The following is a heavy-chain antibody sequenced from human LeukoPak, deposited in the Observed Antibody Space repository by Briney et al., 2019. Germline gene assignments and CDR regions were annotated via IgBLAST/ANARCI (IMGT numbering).Heavy chain of an antibody. D-gene: IGHD3-22*01. Sequence: GESLKISCKGSGFRFANSWIGWVRQVSGKGLEWMGTIYPDDPDIRYSPSLQGQVTISGDKSSSTVYLQWNSLKASDTAMYFCAKKRSSGYYDSGGYAIDAFDVWGQGTMVTVSS. CDR2: IYPDDPDI. CDR3: AKKRSSGYYDSGGYAIDAFDV. CDR1: GFRFANSW. J-gene: IGHJ3*01. V-gene: IGHV5-51*01.